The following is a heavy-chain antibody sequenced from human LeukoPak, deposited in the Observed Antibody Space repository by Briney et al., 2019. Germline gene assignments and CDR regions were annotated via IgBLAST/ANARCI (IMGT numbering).Heavy chain of an antibody. Sequence: ASVKVSCKASGYTFTSYAMHWVRQAPGQRLEWMGWINAGNGNTKYSQKFQGRVTITRDTSASTAYMELSSLRSEDTAVYYCARANSLRYFDRLFAGVIWFDPWGQGTLVTVSS. D-gene: IGHD3-9*01. CDR1: GYTFTSYA. CDR3: ARANSLRYFDRLFAGVIWFDP. J-gene: IGHJ5*02. V-gene: IGHV1-3*01. CDR2: INAGNGNT.